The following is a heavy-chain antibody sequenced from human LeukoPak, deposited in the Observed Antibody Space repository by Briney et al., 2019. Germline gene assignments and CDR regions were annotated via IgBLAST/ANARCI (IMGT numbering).Heavy chain of an antibody. V-gene: IGHV1-2*02. Sequence: ASVKVSCEASVYTFTEYYMHWVRQAPGQGLEWMRWINSNSGDTKYAQKFQGRVTLTRDTSISTVYMELRRLRSDDTAVYYCARPLAAESDYWGLGTLVTVSS. D-gene: IGHD6-13*01. CDR1: VYTFTEYY. CDR3: ARPLAAESDY. J-gene: IGHJ4*02. CDR2: INSNSGDT.